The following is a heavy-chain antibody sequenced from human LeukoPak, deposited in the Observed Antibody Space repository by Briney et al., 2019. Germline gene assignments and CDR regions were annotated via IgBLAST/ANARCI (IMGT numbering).Heavy chain of an antibody. J-gene: IGHJ4*02. CDR3: AKRGAEVGATVAPGDY. CDR1: GFTFSSYG. Sequence: GGTLRLSCAASGFTFSSYGMSWVRQAPGKGLEWVSAISGSGGSTYYADSVKGRFTNSSDNSKNTLYLQMNSLRAEDTAVYYCAKRGAEVGATVAPGDYWGQGTLVTVSS. D-gene: IGHD1-26*01. CDR2: ISGSGGST. V-gene: IGHV3-23*01.